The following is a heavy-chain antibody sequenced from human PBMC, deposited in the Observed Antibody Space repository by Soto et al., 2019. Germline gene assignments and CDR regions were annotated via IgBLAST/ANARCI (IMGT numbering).Heavy chain of an antibody. CDR3: ARGSRHWVYYFDF. CDR1: GFTFSSYS. Sequence: EVHLVESGGGLVQPGGSLRLSCAASGFTFSSYSLNWVRQAPGKGLEWVSYITSSGTTVYYADSVRGRFTISRDNAKNSLYLQMHSLRDDDAAVYYFARGSRHWVYYFDFRGQGPLVTVSS. D-gene: IGHD2-15*01. CDR2: ITSSGTTV. J-gene: IGHJ4*02. V-gene: IGHV3-48*02.